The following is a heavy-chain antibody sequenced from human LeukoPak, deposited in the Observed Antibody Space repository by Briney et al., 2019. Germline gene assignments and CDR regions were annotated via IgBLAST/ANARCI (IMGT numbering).Heavy chain of an antibody. V-gene: IGHV3-74*01. Sequence: GGSLRLSCAASGFTFSSYWMHWVRQAPGKGLVWVSRINTDGSSTSYADSVKGRFTISGDNAKNTLYLQMNSLRAEDTAVYYCARQKGSTSANWFDPWGQGTLVTVSS. CDR2: INTDGSST. D-gene: IGHD2-2*01. J-gene: IGHJ5*02. CDR3: ARQKGSTSANWFDP. CDR1: GFTFSSYW.